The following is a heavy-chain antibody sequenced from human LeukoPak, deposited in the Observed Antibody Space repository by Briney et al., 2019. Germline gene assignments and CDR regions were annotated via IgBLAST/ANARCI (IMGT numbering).Heavy chain of an antibody. CDR2: IYYSGST. V-gene: IGHV4-59*01. CDR3: ARGVSRGQWLVGD. Sequence: SETLSLTCTVSGGSISSYYWSWIRQPPGKGLEWIGYIYYSGSTNYNPSLKSRVTISVDTSKNQFSLKLSSVTAADTAVYYCARGVSRGQWLVGDWGQGTLVTVSS. D-gene: IGHD6-19*01. J-gene: IGHJ4*02. CDR1: GGSISSYY.